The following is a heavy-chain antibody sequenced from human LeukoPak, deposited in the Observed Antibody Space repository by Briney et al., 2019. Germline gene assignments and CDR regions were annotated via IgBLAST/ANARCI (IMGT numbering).Heavy chain of an antibody. CDR2: IDPSDSYT. CDR3: ARAPYGSGSYRSVWFDP. CDR1: GYSFTSYW. Sequence: GESLKISCKGSGYSFTSYWISWVRQMPGKGLEWMGRIDPSDSYTNYSPSFQGHVTISADKSISTAYLQWSSLKASDTAMYYCARAPYGSGSYRSVWFDPWGQGTLVTVSS. D-gene: IGHD3-10*01. V-gene: IGHV5-10-1*01. J-gene: IGHJ5*02.